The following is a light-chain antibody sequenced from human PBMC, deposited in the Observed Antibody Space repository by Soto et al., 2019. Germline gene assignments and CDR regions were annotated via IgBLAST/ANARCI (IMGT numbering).Light chain of an antibody. CDR3: QQYNNWPPTWT. V-gene: IGKV3-15*01. Sequence: EIVMTQSPATLYVSPGERATLSCRASQSVSSNLAWYQQKPGQAPRLLIYGASTRATGIPARFSGSGSGTEFTLTISSLQSEDFAVYYWQQYNNWPPTWTFGQGTKVEIK. CDR1: QSVSSN. J-gene: IGKJ1*01. CDR2: GAS.